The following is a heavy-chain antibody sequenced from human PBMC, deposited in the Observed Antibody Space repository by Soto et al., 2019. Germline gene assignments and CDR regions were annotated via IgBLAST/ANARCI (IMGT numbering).Heavy chain of an antibody. D-gene: IGHD3-10*01. CDR1: CYTFTSLG. J-gene: IGHJ4*02. Sequence: SEEVSFRASCYTFTSLGLTSLRQTPGQGPEWMGWISGYNGKTKYTEKGQGRVTLTTDTSTATAYMELRSLRSDDAAVYFCARDKMIDDFGLGSFDYWGQGTGVTVSS. CDR3: ARDKMIDDFGLGSFDY. CDR2: ISGYNGKT. V-gene: IGHV1-18*01.